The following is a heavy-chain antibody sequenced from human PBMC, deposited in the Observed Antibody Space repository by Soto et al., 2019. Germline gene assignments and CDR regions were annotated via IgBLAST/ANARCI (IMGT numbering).Heavy chain of an antibody. D-gene: IGHD6-19*01. CDR3: ARVGGRGWTIDL. Sequence: ASVKVSCKASGYIFTSYANHWVRQAPGQRLEWMGWINAGNGNTKYSQKFQGRVTISRDTSASTVYMELSSLRSEDTAVYYCARVGGRGWTIDLWGQGTLVTVSS. V-gene: IGHV1-3*01. J-gene: IGHJ5*02. CDR2: INAGNGNT. CDR1: GYIFTSYA.